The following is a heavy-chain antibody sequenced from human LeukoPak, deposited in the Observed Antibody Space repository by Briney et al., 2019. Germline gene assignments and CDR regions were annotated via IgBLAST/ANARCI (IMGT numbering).Heavy chain of an antibody. Sequence: GESLKIPCKGSGYTFITYWIGWVRQMPGKGLDWMGIIYPGDSNTRYSPSFQGQVTISADKSISTTYLEWSSLKASDTAMYYCARPDDYGGKPAAFDIWGQGTMVTVSS. CDR2: IYPGDSNT. J-gene: IGHJ3*02. V-gene: IGHV5-51*01. D-gene: IGHD4-23*01. CDR3: ARPDDYGGKPAAFDI. CDR1: GYTFITYW.